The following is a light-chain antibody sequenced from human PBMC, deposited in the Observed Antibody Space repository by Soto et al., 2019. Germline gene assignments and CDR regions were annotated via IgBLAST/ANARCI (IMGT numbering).Light chain of an antibody. J-gene: IGKJ5*01. CDR1: QSVSSSY. Sequence: IVLTQSPGTLSLSPGERATLSCRASQSVSSSYLAWYQQKPGQAPRLLIYGASSRATGIPDRFSGSGSGTDFTLTISRLEPEDFAVYYCQQYGSSPINFGQGTRLEI. CDR3: QQYGSSPIN. V-gene: IGKV3-20*01. CDR2: GAS.